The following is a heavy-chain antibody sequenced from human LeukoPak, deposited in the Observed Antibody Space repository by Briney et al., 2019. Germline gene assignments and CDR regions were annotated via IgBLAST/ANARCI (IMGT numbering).Heavy chain of an antibody. CDR1: GFTFSSYW. D-gene: IGHD6-13*01. CDR3: ARSSSSWYDAFDI. Sequence: GGSLRLSCAASGFTFSSYWMSWVRQAPGKGLEWVANIKQDGSEKYYVDSVKGRFTISRDNAKNSLYLQMNSLRAEDTAVYYCARSSSSWYDAFDIWGQGTIVTVSS. J-gene: IGHJ3*02. V-gene: IGHV3-7*01. CDR2: IKQDGSEK.